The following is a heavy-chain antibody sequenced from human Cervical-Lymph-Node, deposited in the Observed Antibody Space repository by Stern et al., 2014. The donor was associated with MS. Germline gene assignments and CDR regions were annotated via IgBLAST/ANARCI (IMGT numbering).Heavy chain of an antibody. D-gene: IGHD3-16*01. CDR3: ARGGGTDSPTYDY. J-gene: IGHJ4*02. CDR2: IFHTGDT. CDR1: GASLSGVNW. V-gene: IGHV4-4*02. Sequence: QLQLQESGPGLVKPSGTLSLTCTVSGASLSGVNWWTWVRQPPGKGLEWIEEIFHTGDTTYNPSVGSRVVMLVDSSKSQFSLQLPSVTAADTAVYYCARGGGTDSPTYDYWGQGTLVTVS.